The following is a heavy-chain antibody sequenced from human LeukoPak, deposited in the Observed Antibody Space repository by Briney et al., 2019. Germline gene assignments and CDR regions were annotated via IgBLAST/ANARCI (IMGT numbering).Heavy chain of an antibody. Sequence: HPGGSLRLSCTASGFRFSDFWMHWVRQAPGKGLVWVSRRGDWHDTTYADSVKGRFTISRDNAQNTLYLQMNSLRVEDTAVYYCASHRVLGSGSLDNWGQGALVTVSS. CDR1: GFRFSDFW. CDR2: RGDWHDT. D-gene: IGHD3-10*01. V-gene: IGHV3-74*01. J-gene: IGHJ4*02. CDR3: ASHRVLGSGSLDN.